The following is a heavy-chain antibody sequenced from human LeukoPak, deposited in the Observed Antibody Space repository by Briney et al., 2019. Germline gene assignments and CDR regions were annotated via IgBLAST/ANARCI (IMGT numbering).Heavy chain of an antibody. J-gene: IGHJ4*02. CDR2: INPNSGGT. CDR3: ATLMTTVTTSSRIDY. Sequence: ASVKVSCKASGYTFTGYCMHWVRQAPGQGLEWMGWINPNSGGTNYAQKFQGRVTMTRDTSISTAYMGLSRLRSDDTAVYYCATLMTTVTTSSRIDYWGQGTLVTVSS. CDR1: GYTFTGYC. D-gene: IGHD4-11*01. V-gene: IGHV1-2*02.